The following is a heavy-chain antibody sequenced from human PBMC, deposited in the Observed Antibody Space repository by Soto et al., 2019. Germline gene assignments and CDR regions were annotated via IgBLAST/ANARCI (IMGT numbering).Heavy chain of an antibody. CDR3: ARERYSSGWYYDGFAP. D-gene: IGHD6-19*01. CDR1: GGSISSGGYY. Sequence: PSETLSLTCTVSGGSISSGGYYWSWIRQHPGKGLEWIGYIYYSGSTYYNPSLKSRVSISVDTSKNQFSLKLSSVTAADTAVYYCARERYSSGWYYDGFAPWGQGTLVTVSS. V-gene: IGHV4-31*03. J-gene: IGHJ5*02. CDR2: IYYSGST.